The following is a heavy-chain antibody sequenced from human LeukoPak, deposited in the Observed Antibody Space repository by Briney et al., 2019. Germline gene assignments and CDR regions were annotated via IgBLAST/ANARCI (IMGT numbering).Heavy chain of an antibody. CDR1: GFTFSSYW. J-gene: IGHJ6*02. CDR3: ARDRYGGNSYYYYYGMDV. Sequence: PGGSLRLSCAASGFTFSSYWMHWVRQAPGKGLVWVSRINSDGSSTSYADSVKGRFTISRDNAKNTLYLQMNSLRAEDTAVYYCARDRYGGNSYYYYYGMDVWGQGTTVTVSS. CDR2: INSDGSST. D-gene: IGHD4-23*01. V-gene: IGHV3-74*01.